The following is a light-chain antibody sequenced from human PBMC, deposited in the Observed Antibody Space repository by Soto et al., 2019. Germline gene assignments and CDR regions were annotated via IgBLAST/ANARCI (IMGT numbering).Light chain of an antibody. J-gene: IGKJ2*01. Sequence: EIVLTQSPGTLPLSPGERATLSCRASQSVSSNYLVWYQQKPGQAPRPLIYGASSRATGIPDRFSGSGSGTDFTLAISGLEPEDFAVYYCQQDANSPFTFGQGTKLEIK. V-gene: IGKV3-20*01. CDR2: GAS. CDR1: QSVSSNY. CDR3: QQDANSPFT.